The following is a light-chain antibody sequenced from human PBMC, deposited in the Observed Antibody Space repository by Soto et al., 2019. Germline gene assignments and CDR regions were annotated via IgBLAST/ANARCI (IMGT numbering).Light chain of an antibody. CDR3: QQNNKWPAVT. V-gene: IGKV3-15*01. J-gene: IGKJ4*01. CDR1: QTISND. CDR2: GAS. Sequence: EVVMTQSPATVSVSPGEGVTLSCRASQTISNDLAWYQQKPGQAPRLLIYGASTRATGVPARFSGGGSGTEFTLTISSLQSEDFAFYYCQQNNKWPAVTFG.